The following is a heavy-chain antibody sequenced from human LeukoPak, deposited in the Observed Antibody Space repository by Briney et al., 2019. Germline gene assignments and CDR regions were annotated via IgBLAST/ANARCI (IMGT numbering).Heavy chain of an antibody. CDR1: GFTFSSNA. Sequence: GGSLTLSCSASGFTFSSNAMRWVRQAPGKGLEWVTAISGSGASTYYADSVKGRFTSSRDNSKNTLYLQMNCLRAKYTAVDYCAKEGSRNDILTGYPIDYWGQGTLVTVSS. CDR2: ISGSGAST. D-gene: IGHD3-9*01. V-gene: IGHV3-23*01. CDR3: AKEGSRNDILTGYPIDY. J-gene: IGHJ4*02.